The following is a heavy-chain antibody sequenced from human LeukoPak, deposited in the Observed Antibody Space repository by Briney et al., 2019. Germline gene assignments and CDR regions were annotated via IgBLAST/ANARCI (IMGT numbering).Heavy chain of an antibody. D-gene: IGHD3-9*01. CDR1: GFTFSNYA. V-gene: IGHV3-23*01. Sequence: GGSLRLSCAASGFTFSNYAMSWVRQAPGKGLEWVSAIVGSGSSTYYADSVKGRFTISRDNPENTLYLQLNRLRAEDTAVYYCAKWGDYDILTGYYDSDYWGQGTLVTVSS. J-gene: IGHJ4*02. CDR3: AKWGDYDILTGYYDSDY. CDR2: IVGSGSST.